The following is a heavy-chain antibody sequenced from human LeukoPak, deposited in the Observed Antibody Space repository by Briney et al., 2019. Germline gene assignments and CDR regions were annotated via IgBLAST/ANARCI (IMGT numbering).Heavy chain of an antibody. CDR1: GGFISSYY. CDR3: ATQDAWWFDP. CDR2: IYYSGST. V-gene: IGHV4-59*08. J-gene: IGHJ5*02. Sequence: SETLSLTCSVTGGFISSYYWIWIRQPPGKGLEWIGYIYYSGSTNYNPSLKSRVTISVDTSKNQFSLKLSSVTAADTAVYYYATQDAWWFDPWGQGTLVTVSS. D-gene: IGHD3-16*01.